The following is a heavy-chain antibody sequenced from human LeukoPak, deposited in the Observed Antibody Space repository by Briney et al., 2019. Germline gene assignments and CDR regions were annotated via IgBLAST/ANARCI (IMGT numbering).Heavy chain of an antibody. Sequence: GGSLRLSCAASGVTFSSQAQSWVRQAPGKGLEWVSSFTGSAGNIHYADSVKGRFTLSRDNSKSTLYLQMNSLRADDTAIYYCAAGGGNTFDPWGQGTLVTVSS. D-gene: IGHD1/OR15-1a*01. CDR2: FTGSAGNI. V-gene: IGHV3-23*01. CDR3: AAGGGNTFDP. CDR1: GVTFSSQA. J-gene: IGHJ5*02.